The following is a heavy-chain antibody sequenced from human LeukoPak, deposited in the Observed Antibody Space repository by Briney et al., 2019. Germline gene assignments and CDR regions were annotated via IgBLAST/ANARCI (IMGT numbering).Heavy chain of an antibody. V-gene: IGHV1-2*02. J-gene: IGHJ4*02. CDR3: ARVYDSSGYYARFGY. D-gene: IGHD3-22*01. CDR1: GYTFTGYY. CDR2: INPNSGGT. Sequence: ASVKVSCKASGYTFTGYYMHWVRQAPGQGLEWMGWINPNSGGTNYAQKSQGRVTMTRDTSISTAYMELSRLRSDDTAVYYCARVYDSSGYYARFGYWGQGTLVTVSS.